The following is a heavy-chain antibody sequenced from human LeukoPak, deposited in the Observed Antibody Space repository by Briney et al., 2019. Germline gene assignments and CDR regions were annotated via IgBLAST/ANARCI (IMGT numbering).Heavy chain of an antibody. CDR2: ISGSGGST. CDR3: AKARDYYDSSGFFDY. J-gene: IGHJ4*02. CDR1: GFTFSSYA. V-gene: IGHV3-23*01. Sequence: GGSLRLSCAASGFTFSSYAMSWVRQAPGKGLEWVSAISGSGGSTYYADSVKGRFTISRDNSKNTLYLQMNSLRAEDTAVYYYAKARDYYDSSGFFDYWGQGTLVTVSS. D-gene: IGHD3-22*01.